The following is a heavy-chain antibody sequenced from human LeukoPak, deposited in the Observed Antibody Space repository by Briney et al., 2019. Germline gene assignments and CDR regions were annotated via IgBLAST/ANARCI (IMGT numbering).Heavy chain of an antibody. Sequence: GGSLRLSCAASGFIFSSYWMSWVRQAPGKGLEWVANIKQDESEKYYVDSVKGRFTISRDNAKNSLYLQMNSLRAEDTAVYYCARGLAVTARGSFDIWGQGTMVTVSS. CDR1: GFIFSSYW. D-gene: IGHD6-19*01. CDR2: IKQDESEK. CDR3: ARGLAVTARGSFDI. V-gene: IGHV3-7*03. J-gene: IGHJ3*02.